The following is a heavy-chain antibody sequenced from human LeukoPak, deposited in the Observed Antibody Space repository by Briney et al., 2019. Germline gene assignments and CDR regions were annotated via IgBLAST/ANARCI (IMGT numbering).Heavy chain of an antibody. CDR2: ISGSGAEI. D-gene: IGHD1-1*01. J-gene: IGHJ4*02. Sequence: GGSLRLSCAASEFAFSLYAMYWVRQAPGEGPEWVSSISGSGAEIRYADSVKGRFTISRDNSQNTLYLRMNSLRVEDTAIYYCSKDLTTRSIGYFDYWGQGTLVTVSS. V-gene: IGHV3-23*01. CDR3: SKDLTTRSIGYFDY. CDR1: EFAFSLYA.